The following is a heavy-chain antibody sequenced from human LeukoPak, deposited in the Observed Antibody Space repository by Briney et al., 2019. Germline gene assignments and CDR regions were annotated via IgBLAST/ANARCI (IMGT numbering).Heavy chain of an antibody. CDR1: GYTFTGYY. CDR3: AREDPTGPYYYYMDV. D-gene: IGHD4-11*01. CDR2: INPNSGGT. Sequence: ASVKVSCKASGYTFTGYYMHWVRQAPGQGLEWMGWINPNSGGTNYAQKFQGRVTMTRDTSISTAYMELSRLRSDDTAVYYCAREDPTGPYYYYMDVWGKGTTVTVSS. J-gene: IGHJ6*03. V-gene: IGHV1-2*02.